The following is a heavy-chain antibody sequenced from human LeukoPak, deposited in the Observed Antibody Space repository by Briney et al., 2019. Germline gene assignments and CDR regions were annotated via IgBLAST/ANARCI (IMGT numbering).Heavy chain of an antibody. V-gene: IGHV3-53*01. D-gene: IGHD3-16*02. CDR3: ARGYDYVWGSYRYIDY. J-gene: IGHJ4*02. CDR1: GFTVSSNY. Sequence: PGGSLRLSCAASGFTVSSNYMSWVRQAPGKGLEWVSVIYSGGSRYYADSVKGRFTISRDNSKNTLYLQMNSLRAEDTAVYYCARGYDYVWGSYRYIDYWGQGTLVTVSS. CDR2: IYSGGSR.